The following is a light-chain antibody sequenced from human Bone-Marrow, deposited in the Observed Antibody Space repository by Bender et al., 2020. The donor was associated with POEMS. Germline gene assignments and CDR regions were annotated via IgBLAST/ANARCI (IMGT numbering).Light chain of an antibody. V-gene: IGLV2-11*01. CDR3: CSYAGSYTLI. CDR1: SSDVGGYNY. J-gene: IGLJ2*01. Sequence: QSALTQPPSASGSPGQSVTISCTGTSSDVGGYNYISWYQQHPGKAPKLMIYDVSKWPSGVPDRFSGSKSGNTASLTISGLRAEDEADYYCCSYAGSYTLIFGGGTKLTVL. CDR2: DVS.